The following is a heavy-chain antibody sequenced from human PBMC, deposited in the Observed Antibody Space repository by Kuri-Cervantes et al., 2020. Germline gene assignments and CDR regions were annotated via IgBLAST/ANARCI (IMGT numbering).Heavy chain of an antibody. CDR3: ARYRRGEGKGFDY. V-gene: IGHV4-31*03. CDR2: IYYSGST. D-gene: IGHD1-14*01. Sequence: SETLSLTCTVSGGSISSGGYYWSWIRQHPGKGLEWIGYIYYSGSTYYNPSLKSRVTISVDKSKNQFSLKLSSVSDADTAVYFCARYRRGEGKGFDYWGQGTLVTVSS. J-gene: IGHJ4*02. CDR1: GGSISSGGYY.